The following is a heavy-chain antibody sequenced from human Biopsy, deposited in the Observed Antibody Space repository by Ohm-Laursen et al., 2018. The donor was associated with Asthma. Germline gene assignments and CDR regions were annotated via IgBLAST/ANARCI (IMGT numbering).Heavy chain of an antibody. V-gene: IGHV4-31*03. J-gene: IGHJ4*02. D-gene: IGHD3-22*01. CDR2: IHHSGTS. CDR1: GDSITSGGCC. CDR3: ARIPRRSGSYFVDF. Sequence: TLSLTCTVSGDSITSGGCCWYWIRQPPGKGLEWIGYIHHSGTSYFNPSLKSRVSFSRDTSKNQFSLRLSSVTAADTAMYYCARIPRRSGSYFVDFWGQGTLVTVSS.